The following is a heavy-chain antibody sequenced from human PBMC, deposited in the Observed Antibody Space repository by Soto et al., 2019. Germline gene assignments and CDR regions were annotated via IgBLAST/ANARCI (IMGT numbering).Heavy chain of an antibody. CDR3: AKGGHDGFCGGVGSHFEY. V-gene: IGHV3-9*01. CDR1: GFTFDDYG. D-gene: IGHD2-21*01. Sequence: EVQLVESGGGLVQPGRSLRLSCAASGFTFDDYGMHWVRRVPGKGLEWVSGISWNSNIIGYADSVKGRFTISRDNAKKSLCRKMNSLRPEVTALYCCAKGGHDGFCGGVGSHFEYWGQGTLVTVSS. CDR2: ISWNSNII. J-gene: IGHJ4*02.